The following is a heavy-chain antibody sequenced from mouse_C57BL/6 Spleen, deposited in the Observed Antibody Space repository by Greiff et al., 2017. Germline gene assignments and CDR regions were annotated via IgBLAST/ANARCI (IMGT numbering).Heavy chain of an antibody. V-gene: IGHV3-6*01. Sequence: EVKLVESGPGLVKPSQSLSLTCSVTGYSITSGYYWNWIRQFPGNKLEWMGYISYDGSNNYNPSLKNRISITRDTSKNQFFLKLNSVTTEDTATYYCARDRNYYGSSHAMDYWGQGTSVTVSS. CDR3: ARDRNYYGSSHAMDY. CDR2: ISYDGSN. CDR1: GYSITSGYY. J-gene: IGHJ4*01. D-gene: IGHD1-1*01.